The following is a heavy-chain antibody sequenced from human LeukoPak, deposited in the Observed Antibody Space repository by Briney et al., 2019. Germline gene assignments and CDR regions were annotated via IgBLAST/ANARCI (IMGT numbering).Heavy chain of an antibody. D-gene: IGHD2-15*01. CDR3: ARGSDCSGGSCYSYWYFDL. CDR2: INSDGSST. V-gene: IGHV3-74*01. CDR1: AFTFSSYW. J-gene: IGHJ2*01. Sequence: HTGGSLRLSCAASAFTFSSYWMHWVRQAPGKGLVWVSRINSDGSSTSYADSVKGRFTISRDNAKNTLYLQMNSLRAEDTAMYYCARGSDCSGGSCYSYWYFDLWGRGTLVTVSS.